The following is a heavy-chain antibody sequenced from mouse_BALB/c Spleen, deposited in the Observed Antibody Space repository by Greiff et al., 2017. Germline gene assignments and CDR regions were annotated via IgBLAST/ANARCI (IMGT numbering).Heavy chain of an antibody. Sequence: VQLQQSGAELVKPGAPVKLSCKASGYTFTSYWMNWVKQRPGRGLEWIGRIDPSDSETHYNQKFKDKATLTVDKSSSTAYIQLSSLTSEDSAVYYCAREGTLLRLRDAMDYWGQGTSVTVSS. V-gene: IGHV1-69*02. J-gene: IGHJ4*01. CDR3: AREGTLLRLRDAMDY. CDR2: IDPSDSET. D-gene: IGHD1-2*01. CDR1: GYTFTSYW.